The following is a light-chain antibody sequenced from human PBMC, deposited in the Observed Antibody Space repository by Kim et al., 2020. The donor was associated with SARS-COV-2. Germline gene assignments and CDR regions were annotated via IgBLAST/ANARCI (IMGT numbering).Light chain of an antibody. Sequence: SLSPGESATLSCRASQSISVYVAWYQHKPGQAPRLLIYDASNRATGIPDRFSGSGSGTDFTLIISRLEPEDFAVYYCQQYGGSARFGGGTKVDIK. CDR3: QQYGGSAR. CDR2: DAS. CDR1: QSISVY. V-gene: IGKV3-20*01. J-gene: IGKJ4*01.